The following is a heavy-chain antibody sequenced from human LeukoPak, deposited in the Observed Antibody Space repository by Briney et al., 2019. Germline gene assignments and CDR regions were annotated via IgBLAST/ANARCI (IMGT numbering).Heavy chain of an antibody. Sequence: GASVKVSCKASGGTFSSYAISWVRQAPGQGLEWMGGIIPIFGTANYAQKFQGRVTITADESTSTAYMELSSLRSEDTAVYYCARIGGFGESDSDFDYWGQGTLVTVSS. CDR2: IIPIFGTA. V-gene: IGHV1-69*01. CDR3: ARIGGFGESDSDFDY. J-gene: IGHJ4*02. CDR1: GGTFSSYA. D-gene: IGHD3-10*01.